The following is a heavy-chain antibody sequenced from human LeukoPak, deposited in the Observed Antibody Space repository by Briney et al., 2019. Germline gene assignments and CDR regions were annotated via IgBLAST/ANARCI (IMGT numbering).Heavy chain of an antibody. V-gene: IGHV1-69*04. Sequence: SVTVSCKASGGTFSSYAISWVRQAPGQGLEWMGRIIPILGIANYAQKFQGRVTITADKSTSTAYMELSSLRSEDTAVYYCARVRSYDFWSGYYRPGYYYYGMDVWGQGTTVTVSS. CDR2: IIPILGIA. D-gene: IGHD3-3*01. J-gene: IGHJ6*02. CDR3: ARVRSYDFWSGYYRPGYYYYGMDV. CDR1: GGTFSSYA.